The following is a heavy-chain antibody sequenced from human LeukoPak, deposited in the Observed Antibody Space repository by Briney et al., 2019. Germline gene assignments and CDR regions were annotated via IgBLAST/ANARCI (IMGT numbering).Heavy chain of an antibody. CDR2: INHSGST. CDR3: ARGGGPFDY. CDR1: GGSFSGYY. J-gene: IGHJ4*02. V-gene: IGHV4-34*01. D-gene: IGHD2-15*01. Sequence: PSETLSFTCAVYGGSFSGYYWSWIRQPPGKGLEWIGEINHSGSTNYNPSLKSRVTISVDTSKNQFSLKLSSVTAADTAVYYCARGGGPFDYWGQGTLVTVSS.